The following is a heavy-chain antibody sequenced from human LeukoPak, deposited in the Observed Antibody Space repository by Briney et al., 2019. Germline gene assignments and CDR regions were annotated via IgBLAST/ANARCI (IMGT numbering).Heavy chain of an antibody. CDR2: ISSSGRTI. CDR1: GFTFSSYE. J-gene: IGHJ4*01. V-gene: IGHV3-48*03. CDR3: AKGAAYISGNLDY. Sequence: PGGSLRLSCAVSGFTFSSYEMNWVRQAPGKGLEWVSYISSSGRTIYNADSVKGRFTVSRDNAKNTLYLHMNSLRAEDTAVYYCAKGAAYISGNLDYWGHGTLVTVSS. D-gene: IGHD6-19*01.